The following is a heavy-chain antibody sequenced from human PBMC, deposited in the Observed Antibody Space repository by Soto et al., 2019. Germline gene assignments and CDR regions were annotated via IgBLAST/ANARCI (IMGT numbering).Heavy chain of an antibody. Sequence: PGGSLRLSCAASGFTFSSYWMSWVRQAPGKGLECVASIKQDGSEKYYVDSVKGRFTISRDNAKNSLYLQMNSLRAEDTAVYDCEREILTGGSIEYWGQGTMVTVSS. V-gene: IGHV3-7*03. J-gene: IGHJ4*02. D-gene: IGHD7-27*01. CDR1: GFTFSSYW. CDR3: EREILTGGSIEY. CDR2: IKQDGSEK.